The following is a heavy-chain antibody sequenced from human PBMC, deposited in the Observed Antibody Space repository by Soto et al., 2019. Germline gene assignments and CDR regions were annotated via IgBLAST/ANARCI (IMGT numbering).Heavy chain of an antibody. D-gene: IGHD3-3*01. CDR2: INSDGSST. J-gene: IGHJ4*02. CDR3: ALGDFYYFDY. V-gene: IGHV3-74*01. Sequence: GGSLRLSCAASGFTFSSYWMHLVRQPPGKGLVWVSRINSDGSSTSYAESVKGRFTISRDNSKNTLYLQMNSLRAEDTAVYYCALGDFYYFDYWGQGTLVTVSS. CDR1: GFTFSSYW.